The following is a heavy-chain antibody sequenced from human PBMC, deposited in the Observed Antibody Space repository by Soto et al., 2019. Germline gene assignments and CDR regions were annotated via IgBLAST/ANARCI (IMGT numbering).Heavy chain of an antibody. D-gene: IGHD6-19*01. CDR2: MNPNSGNT. CDR1: GYTFTSYD. V-gene: IGHV1-8*01. Sequence: ASLKVSGKASGYTFTSYDIIWFRQATEQGVEWMGWMNPNSGNTGYAKKFQGRVTMTRNTSISTAYMELSSLRSEDTAVYYCARDSSGWYYYYYGMDVWGQGTTVTVSS. CDR3: ARDSSGWYYYYYGMDV. J-gene: IGHJ6*02.